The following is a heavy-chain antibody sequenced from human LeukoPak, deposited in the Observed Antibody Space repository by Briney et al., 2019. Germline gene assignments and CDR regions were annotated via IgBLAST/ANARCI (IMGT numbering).Heavy chain of an antibody. CDR1: GFTLSTYG. J-gene: IGHJ4*02. V-gene: IGHV3-30*02. CDR2: IRYDGSNK. CDR3: ARGWQTRSGWYDY. Sequence: PGGSLRLSSAASGFTLSTYGMHWVRQAPGKGLEWVAFIRYDGSNKYYADSVKGRFTISRDNAKNSLYLQMNSLRAEDTAVYYCARGWQTRSGWYDYWGQGTLVTVSS. D-gene: IGHD6-19*01.